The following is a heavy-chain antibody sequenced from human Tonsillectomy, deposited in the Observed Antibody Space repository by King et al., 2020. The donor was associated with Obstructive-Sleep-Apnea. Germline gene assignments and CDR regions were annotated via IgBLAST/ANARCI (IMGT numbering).Heavy chain of an antibody. CDR3: ARTSLQWESIQWGIFDS. CDR2: IDWDDDK. J-gene: IGHJ4*02. D-gene: IGHD5-18*01. V-gene: IGHV2-70*04. Sequence: VTLKESGPALVRPTQTLTLTCTFSGFSLSTRGMCVSWIRQPPGKALNWLARIDWDDDKFYRTSLKTRLTISKDTSKNEVVLIMTNMDTLDTATYYCARTSLQWESIQWGIFDSWGQGALVTVSS. CDR1: GFSLSTRGMC.